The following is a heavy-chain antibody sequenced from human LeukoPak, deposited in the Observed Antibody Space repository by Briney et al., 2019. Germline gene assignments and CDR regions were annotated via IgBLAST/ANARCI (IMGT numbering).Heavy chain of an antibody. D-gene: IGHD6-19*01. CDR3: ASSGWYEGGVY. CDR1: GGSIGNTNYY. Sequence: SETLSLTCTVSGGSIGNTNYYWGWIRQPPGKGLEWIGTIYYSGSTYYNPSLKSRVTISVDTSKNHFSLKLSSVTAADTAVYYCASSGWYEGGVYWGQGTLVTVSS. J-gene: IGHJ4*02. CDR2: IYYSGST. V-gene: IGHV4-39*02.